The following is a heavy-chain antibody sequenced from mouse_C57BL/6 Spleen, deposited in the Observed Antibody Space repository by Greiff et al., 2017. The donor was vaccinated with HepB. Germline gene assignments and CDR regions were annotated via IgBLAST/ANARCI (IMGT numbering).Heavy chain of an antibody. D-gene: IGHD3-2*02. CDR3: ARTAQATSWFAY. CDR2: INPSSGYT. CDR1: GYTFTSYT. J-gene: IGHJ3*01. V-gene: IGHV1-4*01. Sequence: VQLVESGAELARPGASVKMSCKASGYTFTSYTMHWVKQRPGQGLEWIGYINPSSGYTKYNQKFKDKATLTADKSSSTAYMQLSSLTSEDSAVYYCARTAQATSWFAYWGQGTQVTVSA.